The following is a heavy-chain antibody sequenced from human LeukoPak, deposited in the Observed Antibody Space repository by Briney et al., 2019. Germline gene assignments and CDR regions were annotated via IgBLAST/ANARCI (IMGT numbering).Heavy chain of an antibody. D-gene: IGHD6-13*01. CDR1: GFTFSSYA. V-gene: IGHV3-30*09. CDR3: ARDWYSSNWYGNSFDY. Sequence: GGSLRLSCVASGFTFSSYAMHWVRQAPGKGLEWVAVISKDGSNKYYADSVKGRFAISRDNSKNTLYLQMNSLRADDTALYYCARDWYSSNWYGNSFDYWGQGTLVSVFS. J-gene: IGHJ4*02. CDR2: ISKDGSNK.